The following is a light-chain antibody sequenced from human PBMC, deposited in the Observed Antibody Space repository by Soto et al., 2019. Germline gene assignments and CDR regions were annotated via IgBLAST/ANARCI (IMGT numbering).Light chain of an antibody. CDR3: QQYYAAPYT. CDR2: WAS. J-gene: IGKJ2*01. CDR1: QSILYSSNNKNY. Sequence: DIVMTQSPDSLAVSLGERATINCKSSQSILYSSNNKNYLAWYQQKPGQPPKLLLYWASTRESGVPDRLSGCVSGTDFTLTISSLHAEDVAVYYCQQYYAAPYTFGQGTNLEMK. V-gene: IGKV4-1*01.